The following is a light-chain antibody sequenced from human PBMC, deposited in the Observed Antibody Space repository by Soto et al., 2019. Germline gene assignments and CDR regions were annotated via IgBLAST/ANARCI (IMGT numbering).Light chain of an antibody. CDR1: QSVNSDY. CDR3: QQYGTSPWT. Sequence: EIVLTQSPGTLSLFPGERATLSCSATQSVNSDYLAWYQQKPGQAPRLLTYIASRRATGIPDLFRGSGSGTDFTLTISRLEPEDFAVYYCQQYGTSPWTFGQGTKVEIK. J-gene: IGKJ1*01. CDR2: IAS. V-gene: IGKV3-20*01.